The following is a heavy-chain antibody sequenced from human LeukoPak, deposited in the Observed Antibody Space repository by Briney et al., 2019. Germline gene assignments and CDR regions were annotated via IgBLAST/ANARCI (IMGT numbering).Heavy chain of an antibody. CDR3: AKRHYDFWSGYQNQMYYFDY. CDR2: ISGSGGTT. Sequence: GGSLRLSCAASGFTFRNFGMAWVRQAPGKGLEWVSAISGSGGTTYYADSVKGRFIISRDNSKNTLYLQMNSLRAEDTAVYYCAKRHYDFWSGYQNQMYYFDYWGQGALVTVSS. CDR1: GFTFRNFG. V-gene: IGHV3-23*01. J-gene: IGHJ4*02. D-gene: IGHD3-3*01.